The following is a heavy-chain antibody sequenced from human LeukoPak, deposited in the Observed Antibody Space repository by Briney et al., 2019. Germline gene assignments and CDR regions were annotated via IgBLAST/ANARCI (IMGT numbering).Heavy chain of an antibody. Sequence: ATVKVSCKASGYTFTGYYMHWVRQAPGQGLEWMGWINPNSGGTNYAQKFQGRVTMTRDTSISTAYMELSRLRSDDTAVYYCARAGYSGQWYWFDPWGQGTLVTVSS. J-gene: IGHJ5*02. D-gene: IGHD5-12*01. V-gene: IGHV1-2*02. CDR3: ARAGYSGQWYWFDP. CDR1: GYTFTGYY. CDR2: INPNSGGT.